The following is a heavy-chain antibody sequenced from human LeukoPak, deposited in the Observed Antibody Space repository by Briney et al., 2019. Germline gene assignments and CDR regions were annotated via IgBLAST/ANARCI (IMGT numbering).Heavy chain of an antibody. D-gene: IGHD1-14*01. V-gene: IGHV4-4*07. Sequence: SETLSLTCTVSGGSISSYYWSWIRQPAEKGLEWIGRIYTSGSTNYNPSLKSRVTMSVDTSKNQFSLKLSSVTAADTAVYYCAREGQPPHDRYGMDVWGQGTTVTVSS. CDR2: IYTSGST. J-gene: IGHJ6*02. CDR3: AREGQPPHDRYGMDV. CDR1: GGSISSYY.